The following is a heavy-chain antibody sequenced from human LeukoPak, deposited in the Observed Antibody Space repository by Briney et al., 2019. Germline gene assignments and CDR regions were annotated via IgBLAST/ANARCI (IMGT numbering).Heavy chain of an antibody. J-gene: IGHJ5*02. D-gene: IGHD2-21*01. CDR1: GGSISSYY. CDR2: IYYSGST. Sequence: SETLSLTCTVSGGSISSYYWSWIRQPPGKGLEWIGYIYYSGSTNYNPSLKSRVTISVDTSKNQFSLKLSSVTAADTAVYYCARAGAEAAVAIAVWEAPDTNWFDPWAREPWSPSPQ. CDR3: ARAGAEAAVAIAVWEAPDTNWFDP. V-gene: IGHV4-59*01.